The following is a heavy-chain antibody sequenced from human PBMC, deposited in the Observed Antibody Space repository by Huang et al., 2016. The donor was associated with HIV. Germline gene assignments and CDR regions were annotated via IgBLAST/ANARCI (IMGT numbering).Heavy chain of an antibody. V-gene: IGHV4-39*02. CDR3: AREVRSVDTDRPDGYYYRGLDV. D-gene: IGHD2-2*03. CDR1: GTSMTSSTFY. J-gene: IGHJ6*02. CDR2: VYFIGNT. Sequence: QLRESGPGLVTPSETLSLTCSASGTSMTSSTFYWGWFRQPPGRGLVWSGSVYFIGNTDSNPSRKSGVTISIDTANRQYSMRLTSVTAADTAVYFCAREVRSVDTDRPDGYYYRGLDVWGQGTTVMVSS.